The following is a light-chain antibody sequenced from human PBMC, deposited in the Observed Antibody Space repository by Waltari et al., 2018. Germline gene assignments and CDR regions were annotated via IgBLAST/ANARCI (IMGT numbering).Light chain of an antibody. J-gene: IGLJ3*02. CDR1: GSNIGAGHD. V-gene: IGLV1-40*01. CDR3: QSYDTTLSVV. CDR2: GTS. Sequence: QSVLTQPPSVSGAPGQKVTISCTGSGSNIGAGHDVHWYQQLPRSAPKLLIYGTSRRPLGVPERLFGSTSGTAASLAITGLQAGDEADSYCQSYDTTLSVVFGGGTKLTVL.